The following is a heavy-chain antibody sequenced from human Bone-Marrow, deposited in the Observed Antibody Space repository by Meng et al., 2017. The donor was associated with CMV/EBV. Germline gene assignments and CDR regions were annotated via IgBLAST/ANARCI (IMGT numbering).Heavy chain of an antibody. J-gene: IGHJ2*01. CDR1: GGSISSGDYY. V-gene: IGHV4-30-4*08. CDR3: ARVYDYDYVWGSYRQDWYFDL. CDR2: IYYSGST. Sequence: QVQLQESAPGLVKPSQTLSLTCPFSGGSISSGDYYWSWIRQPPGKGLEWIGYIYYSGSTYYNPSLKSRVTISVDTSKNQFSLKLSSVTAADTAVYYCARVYDYDYVWGSYRQDWYFDLWGRGTLVTVSS. D-gene: IGHD3-16*02.